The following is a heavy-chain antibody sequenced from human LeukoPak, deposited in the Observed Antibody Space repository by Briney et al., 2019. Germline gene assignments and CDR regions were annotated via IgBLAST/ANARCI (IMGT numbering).Heavy chain of an antibody. V-gene: IGHV4-31*03. D-gene: IGHD4-17*01. J-gene: IGHJ4*02. CDR2: IYYSGST. CDR3: ARVSTVTTNYFDY. Sequence: PSETLSLTCTVSGASISSGGYYWSWLRQHPGKGLEWIVYIYYSGSTYYNPSLKSRVTISVDTSKNQFSLKLSSVTAADTAVYYCARVSTVTTNYFDYWGQGTLVTVSS. CDR1: GASISSGGYY.